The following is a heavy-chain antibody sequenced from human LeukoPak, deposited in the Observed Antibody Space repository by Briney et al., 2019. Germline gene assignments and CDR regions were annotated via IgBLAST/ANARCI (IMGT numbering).Heavy chain of an antibody. J-gene: IGHJ4*02. CDR2: IRSKAYGGTT. CDR1: GFTFGDYA. D-gene: IGHD3-22*01. Sequence: PGGSLRLSCTASGFTFGDYAMSWFRQAPGKGLEWVGFIRSKAYGGTTEYAASVKGRFTITRDDSKSIAYLQMNSLKTEDTAVYYCTREGDYYDSSGYSPWGQGTLVTVSS. V-gene: IGHV3-49*03. CDR3: TREGDYYDSSGYSP.